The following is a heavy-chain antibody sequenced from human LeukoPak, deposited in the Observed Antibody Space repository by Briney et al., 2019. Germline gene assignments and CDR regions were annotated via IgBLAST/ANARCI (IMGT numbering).Heavy chain of an antibody. D-gene: IGHD3-22*01. CDR2: IYYSGST. CDR1: GGSMSPYH. Sequence: SETLSLTCTVFGGSMSPYHWGWIRQPPGKGLEWTGYIYYSGSTNYNPSLKSRVTISVDTSKNQFSLKLSSVTAADTAVYYCARGSFSSGYYFYYYGMDVWGQGTTVTVSS. CDR3: ARGSFSSGYYFYYYGMDV. V-gene: IGHV4-59*12. J-gene: IGHJ6*02.